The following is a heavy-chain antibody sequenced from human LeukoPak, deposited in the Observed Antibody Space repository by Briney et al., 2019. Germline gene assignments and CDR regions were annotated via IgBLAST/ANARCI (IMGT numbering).Heavy chain of an antibody. CDR1: GYIFTTYW. V-gene: IGHV5-51*01. CDR2: IFPGDSHV. J-gene: IGHJ6*02. D-gene: IGHD3-10*01. Sequence: GESLKVSCRGSGYIFTTYWIGWVRQMPGKGLEWMGIIFPGDSHVRYSPSFQGQVTISADKSISTAYLQWSSLKASDTAMYYCSRVGDLYGMDVWGQGTTVTVSS. CDR3: SRVGDLYGMDV.